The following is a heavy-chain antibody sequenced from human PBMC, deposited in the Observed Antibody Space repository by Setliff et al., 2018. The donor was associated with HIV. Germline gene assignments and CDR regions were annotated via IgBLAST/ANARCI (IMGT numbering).Heavy chain of an antibody. V-gene: IGHV4-38-2*02. CDR1: GYSISSGYH. CDR3: ARGVDTDIVVVVAATFFDY. CDR2: IYHSGST. D-gene: IGHD2-15*01. J-gene: IGHJ4*02. Sequence: SETLSLTCSVSGYSISSGYHWAWIRHPQGKGLEWIGSIYHSGSTYYNPSSKSRVTISVDTSKNQFSLKLSSVTAADTAVYYCARGVDTDIVVVVAATFFDYWCQGTLVTVSS.